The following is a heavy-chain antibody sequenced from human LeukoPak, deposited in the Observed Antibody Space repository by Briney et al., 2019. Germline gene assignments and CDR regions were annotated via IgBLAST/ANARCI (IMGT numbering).Heavy chain of an antibody. V-gene: IGHV3-66*01. D-gene: IGHD3-3*01. J-gene: IGHJ4*02. CDR3: ARDLLEWYFDY. CDR2: IYSGGST. CDR1: GLTVSSTY. Sequence: GGSLRLSCAASGLTVSSTYMSRVRQTPGKGLEWVSVIYSGGSTYYADSVKGRFTISRDNSKNTLYLQMNSLRAEDTAVYYCARDLLEWYFDYWGQGTLVTVSS.